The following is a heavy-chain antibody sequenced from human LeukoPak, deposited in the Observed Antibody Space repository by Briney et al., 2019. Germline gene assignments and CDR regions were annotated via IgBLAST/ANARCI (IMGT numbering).Heavy chain of an antibody. CDR1: GFTFSSYA. CDR3: AKDAVWHLGQYYFDY. J-gene: IGHJ4*02. D-gene: IGHD6-6*01. CDR2: ISGSGGST. V-gene: IGHV3-23*01. Sequence: GGSLRLSCAASGFTFSSYAMSWVRQAPGKGLEWVSAISGSGGSTYYADSVKGRFTISRDNSKNTLYLQMNSLRAGDTAVYYCAKDAVWHLGQYYFDYWGQGTLVTVSS.